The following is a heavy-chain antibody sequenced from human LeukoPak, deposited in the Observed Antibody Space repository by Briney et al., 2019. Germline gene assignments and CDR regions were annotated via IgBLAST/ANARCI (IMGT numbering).Heavy chain of an antibody. CDR1: GASVRGYY. J-gene: IGHJ4*02. CDR2: IHYTGNT. CDR3: ARRDSSGYYFKDMDY. Sequence: SETLSLTCTVSGASVRGYYWSWIRQPPGKGLEWIGYIHYTGNTDYNPSLTSRVTMSVDTSKNQFSLMLTSVTAADTAVYYCARRDSSGYYFKDMDYWGQGTLVTVSS. V-gene: IGHV4-59*02. D-gene: IGHD3-22*01.